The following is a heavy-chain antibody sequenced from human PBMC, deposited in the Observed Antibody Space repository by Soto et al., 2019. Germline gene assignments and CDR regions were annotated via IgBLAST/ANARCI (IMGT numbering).Heavy chain of an antibody. J-gene: IGHJ4*02. Sequence: EVHLVESGGGLVKPGGSLRLSCAASGFTFSTYSMQWVRQAPGKGLEWVSLISGTGRYMYYADSVKGRFTISRDNADNSLYLQMNSLSAEDTAMYYCARDGDVNTGFGKDYWGQGTLVTVSS. CDR1: GFTFSTYS. D-gene: IGHD3-16*01. V-gene: IGHV3-21*01. CDR3: ARDGDVNTGFGKDY. CDR2: ISGTGRYM.